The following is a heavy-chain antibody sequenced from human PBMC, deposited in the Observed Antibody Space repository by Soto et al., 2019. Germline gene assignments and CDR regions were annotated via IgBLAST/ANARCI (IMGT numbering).Heavy chain of an antibody. Sequence: QVQLGQSWAEVKKPGSSLMVSCTASGGILNTYAISWLLQAPGQGLEWMGGIITAFGPAIYAQKFQGRVSITADESKQTAHMDLSSLRSEDTAVYYCAAGGSWARLDNWGQGTLVTVSS. CDR2: IITAFGPA. CDR3: AAGGSWARLDN. CDR1: GGILNTYA. D-gene: IGHD6-13*01. J-gene: IGHJ4*02. V-gene: IGHV1-69*01.